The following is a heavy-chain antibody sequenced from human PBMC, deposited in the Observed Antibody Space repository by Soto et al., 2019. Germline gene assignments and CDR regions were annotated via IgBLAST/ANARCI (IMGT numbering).Heavy chain of an antibody. V-gene: IGHV1-3*01. CDR3: XXGXFLSYDDY. D-gene: IGHD3-16*01. J-gene: IGHJ4*02. CDR1: GYTFTSYA. Sequence: QVQLVQSGAEVKKPGASVKVSCKASGYTFTSYAMHWVRQAPGQRLEWMGWINAGNGNTKYSQKFQGRFTITRDTSXSTAXXXXXXXXXEDTXVYSXXXGXFLSYDDYWGQGTLVTVSS. CDR2: INAGNGNT.